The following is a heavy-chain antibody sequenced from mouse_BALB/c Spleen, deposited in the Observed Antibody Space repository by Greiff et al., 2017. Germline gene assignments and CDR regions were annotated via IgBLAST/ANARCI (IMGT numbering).Heavy chain of an antibody. J-gene: IGHJ2*01. CDR2: ISYSGST. Sequence: EVQRVESGPSLVKPSQTLSLTCSVTGDSITSGYWNWIRKFPGNKLEYMGYISYSGSTYYNPSLKSRISITRDTSKNQYYLQLNSVTTEDTATYYCARSLYGNSYFDYWGQGTTLTVSS. D-gene: IGHD2-1*01. CDR3: ARSLYGNSYFDY. CDR1: GDSITSGY. V-gene: IGHV3-8*02.